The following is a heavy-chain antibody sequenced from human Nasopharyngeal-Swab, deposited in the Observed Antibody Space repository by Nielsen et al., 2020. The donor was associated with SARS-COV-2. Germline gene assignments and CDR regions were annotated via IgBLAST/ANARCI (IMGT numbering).Heavy chain of an antibody. CDR3: TTDFYFDY. J-gene: IGHJ4*02. V-gene: IGHV3-73*01. CDR2: IGDKDHNYAT. Sequence: VCQALGKGLEWVVRIGDKDHNYATTYAASVQGRFTISRDDSKNTAFLQMDSLKTEDTALYYCTTDFYFDYWGQGTLVTVSS.